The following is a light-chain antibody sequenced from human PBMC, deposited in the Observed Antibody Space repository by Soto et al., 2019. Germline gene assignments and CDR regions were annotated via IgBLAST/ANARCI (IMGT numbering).Light chain of an antibody. Sequence: QSALTQPPSASGSPGQSVTISCTVTSSDIGIYDFVSWYQQHPGKAPKLLIYEVSKRPSGVPDRFSGSKSGNTASLTVSDLQTEDAADYYCSAYAGTNDLGVFGGGTKLTVL. V-gene: IGLV2-8*01. J-gene: IGLJ3*02. CDR2: EVS. CDR3: SAYAGTNDLGV. CDR1: SSDIGIYDF.